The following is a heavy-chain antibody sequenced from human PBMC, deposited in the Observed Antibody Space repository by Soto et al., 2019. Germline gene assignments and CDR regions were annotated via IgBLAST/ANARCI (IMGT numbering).Heavy chain of an antibody. J-gene: IGHJ5*02. V-gene: IGHV1-2*02. CDR3: AREGGSETLQPSYNWFDT. D-gene: IGHD6-25*01. Sequence: QVQLVQSGAEVKKPGASVKVSCKASGYTFTDYHIHWVRQAPGQGLEFMGWINANNGGAGSSQQFQGRVTVTRDTSITTVYMELSNLRCDDTAVYYCAREGGSETLQPSYNWFDTWGQGTLVTVSS. CDR2: INANNGGA. CDR1: GYTFTDYH.